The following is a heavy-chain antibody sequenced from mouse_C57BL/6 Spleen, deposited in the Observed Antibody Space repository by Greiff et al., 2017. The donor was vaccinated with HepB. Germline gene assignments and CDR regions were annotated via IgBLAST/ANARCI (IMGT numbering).Heavy chain of an antibody. Sequence: VQLQQSGAELVKPGASVKLSCKASGYTFTSYWMHWVKQRPGRGLEWIGRIDPNSGGTKYNEKFKSKATLTVDKPSSTAYMQLSSLTSEDSAVYYCERRDYGNYGYFDYWGQGTTLTVSS. CDR3: ERRDYGNYGYFDY. D-gene: IGHD2-1*01. J-gene: IGHJ2*01. CDR1: GYTFTSYW. CDR2: IDPNSGGT. V-gene: IGHV1-72*01.